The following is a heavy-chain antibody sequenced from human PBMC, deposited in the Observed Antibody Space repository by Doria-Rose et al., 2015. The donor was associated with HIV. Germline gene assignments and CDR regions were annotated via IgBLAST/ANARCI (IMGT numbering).Heavy chain of an antibody. J-gene: IGHJ4*02. CDR3: ARRKSSRWYHKYYIDF. V-gene: IGHV2-26*01. Sequence: QVQLVQSGPVLVKPTETLTLTCTVSGVSLSSPGMGVSWIRQPPGKALEWLANIFSDDERSYETSLKSRLPISRRLYNSQVVLTMIDVDPVDTATYYCARRKSSRWYHKYYIDFWGQGPLVIVSA. CDR1: GVSLSSPGMG. CDR2: IFSDDER. D-gene: IGHD6-13*01.